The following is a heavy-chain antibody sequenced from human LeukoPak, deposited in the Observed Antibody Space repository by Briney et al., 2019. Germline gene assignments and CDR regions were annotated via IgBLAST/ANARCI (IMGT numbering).Heavy chain of an antibody. CDR1: GFTFSNYG. J-gene: IGHJ3*02. Sequence: GGSLRLSCAASGFTFSNYGMHWVRQAPGKGLEWVSSIGSSGSHIYYADSVTGRFTISRDNAKNSLYLQVNSLRAEDTAVYYCASNYIGAFDIWGQGTMVTVSS. CDR2: IGSSGSHI. CDR3: ASNYIGAFDI. D-gene: IGHD2-15*01. V-gene: IGHV3-21*01.